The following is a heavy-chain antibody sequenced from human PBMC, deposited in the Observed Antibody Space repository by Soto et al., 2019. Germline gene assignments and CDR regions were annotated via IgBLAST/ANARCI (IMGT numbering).Heavy chain of an antibody. CDR3: AGTYYSDYRYYYYGMDV. V-gene: IGHV5-51*01. CDR2: IYPGDSDT. CDR1: GYSFTSYW. J-gene: IGHJ6*02. D-gene: IGHD4-17*01. Sequence: PGESLKISCKGSGYSFTSYWIGWVRQMPGKGLEWMGIIYPGDSDTRYSPSFQGQVTISADKSISTAYLQWSSLKASDTAMYYCAGTYYSDYRYYYYGMDVWGQGTTVTVSS.